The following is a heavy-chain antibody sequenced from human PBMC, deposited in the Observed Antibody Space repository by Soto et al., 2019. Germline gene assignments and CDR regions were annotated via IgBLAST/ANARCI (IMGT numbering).Heavy chain of an antibody. D-gene: IGHD6-19*01. V-gene: IGHV4-30-2*01. CDR1: GDTISTGGYS. CDR3: ARGYQWLVRGGGWFDP. Sequence: PSETLSLTCAVSGDTISTGGYSWAWIRQPPGKALEWIGHTNHSGNPYYNPSLKSRVIISVDRSKNQFSLKLSSVTAADTAVYYCARGYQWLVRGGGWFDPWGQGTLVTVSS. J-gene: IGHJ5*02. CDR2: TNHSGNP.